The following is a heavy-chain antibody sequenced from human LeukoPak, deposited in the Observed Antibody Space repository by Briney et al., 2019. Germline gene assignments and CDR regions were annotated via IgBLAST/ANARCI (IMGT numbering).Heavy chain of an antibody. CDR1: GYTFTSYD. CDR3: ARGDKSGGVFDP. Sequence: ASVKVSCKASGYTFTSYDINWVRQATGQGLEWMGWMNPNSGNTGYAQKFQRRVTMTRNTSISTAYMELSSLRSEDTAVYYCARGDKSGGVFDPWGQGTLVTVSS. V-gene: IGHV1-8*01. J-gene: IGHJ5*02. D-gene: IGHD2-8*02. CDR2: MNPNSGNT.